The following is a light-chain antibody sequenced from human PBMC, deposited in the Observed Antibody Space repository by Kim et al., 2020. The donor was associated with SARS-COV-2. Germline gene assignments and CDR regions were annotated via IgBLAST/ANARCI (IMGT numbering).Light chain of an antibody. CDR3: QQDNNWPPVT. V-gene: IGKV3-15*01. J-gene: IGKJ5*01. CDR1: QSVSSN. CDR2: GAS. Sequence: SPGERATPSCRASQSVSSNLAWYQQEPGQTPRLLIDGASTRATGIPARFSGSGSGTEFTLTISSLQSEDFAVYYCQQDNNWPPVTFGQGTRLEIK.